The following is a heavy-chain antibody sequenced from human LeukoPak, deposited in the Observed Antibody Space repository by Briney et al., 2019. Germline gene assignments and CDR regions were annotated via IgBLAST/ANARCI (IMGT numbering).Heavy chain of an antibody. J-gene: IGHJ4*02. CDR3: ARGLTITMVRGVITDYFDY. CDR2: ISSSSSYI. CDR1: GVTFSSYG. Sequence: GGSLRLSCAASGVTFSSYGMHWVRQAPGKGLEWVSSISSSSSYIYYADSVKGRFTISRDNAKNSLYLQMNSLRAEDTAVYYCARGLTITMVRGVITDYFDYWGQGTLVTVSS. D-gene: IGHD3-10*01. V-gene: IGHV3-21*01.